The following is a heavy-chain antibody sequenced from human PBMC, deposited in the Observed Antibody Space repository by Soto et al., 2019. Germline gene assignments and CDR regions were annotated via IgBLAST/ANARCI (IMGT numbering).Heavy chain of an antibody. D-gene: IGHD3-22*01. V-gene: IGHV1-69*13. CDR2: IIPIFGTA. CDR1: GGTFSSYA. Sequence: SVKVSCKASGGTFSSYAISWVRQAPGQGLEWMEGIIPIFGTANYAQKFQGRVTITADESTSTAYMELSSLRSEDTAVYYCARDMGCYDSSGQYWGQGTLVTVSS. J-gene: IGHJ4*02. CDR3: ARDMGCYDSSGQY.